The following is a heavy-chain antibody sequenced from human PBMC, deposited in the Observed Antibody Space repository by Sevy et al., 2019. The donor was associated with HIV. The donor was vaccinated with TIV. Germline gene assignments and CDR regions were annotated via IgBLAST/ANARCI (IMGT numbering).Heavy chain of an antibody. D-gene: IGHD6-19*01. J-gene: IGHJ3*02. V-gene: IGHV3-21*01. CDR1: GFTFSSYP. CDR2: ISGLSNYI. CDR3: ARAVPATDAFDI. Sequence: GGSLRLSCAASGFTFSSYPMHWVRQAPGKGLEWVSSISGLSNYIYYADSMKGRFTISRDNAKNSLYLQMNSLGAEDTAVFYCARAVPATDAFDIWGQGTLVTVSS.